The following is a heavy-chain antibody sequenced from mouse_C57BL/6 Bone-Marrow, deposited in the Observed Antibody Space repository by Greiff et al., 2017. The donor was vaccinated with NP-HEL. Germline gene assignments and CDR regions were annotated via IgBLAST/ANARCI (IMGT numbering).Heavy chain of an antibody. CDR1: GFTFSSYG. CDR2: ISSGGSYT. D-gene: IGHD2-4*01. CDR3: ASPYDYVVAWFAY. V-gene: IGHV5-6*02. Sequence: VKLVESGGDLVKPGGSLKLSCAASGFTFSSYGMSWVRQTPDKRLEWVATISSGGSYTYYPDSVKGRFTISRDNAKNTLYLQMSSLKSEDTAMYYGASPYDYVVAWFAYWGQGTLVTVSA. J-gene: IGHJ3*01.